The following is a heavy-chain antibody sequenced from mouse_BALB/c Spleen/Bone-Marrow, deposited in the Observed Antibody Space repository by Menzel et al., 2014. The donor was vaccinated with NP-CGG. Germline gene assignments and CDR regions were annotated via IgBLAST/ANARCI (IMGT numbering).Heavy chain of an antibody. D-gene: IGHD1-1*01. CDR1: GFNIKDTY. V-gene: IGHV14-3*02. Sequence: EVQLQQSGAELVKPGASVKLSCTASGFNIKDTYMHWVKQRPEQGLEWIGRIDPANGNTKYDPKFQGKATITADTSSNTAYLQLSSLTSEDTAVYYCASYYYGSSHFAYWGQGTLVTVSA. CDR2: IDPANGNT. J-gene: IGHJ3*01. CDR3: ASYYYGSSHFAY.